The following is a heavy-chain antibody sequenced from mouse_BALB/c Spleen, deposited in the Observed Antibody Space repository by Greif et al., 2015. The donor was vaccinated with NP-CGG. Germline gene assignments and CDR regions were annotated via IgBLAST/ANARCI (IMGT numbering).Heavy chain of an antibody. D-gene: IGHD5-1*01. CDR2: ISSGGSYT. Sequence: DVHLVESGGGLVKPGGSLKLSCAASGFTFSSYAMSWVRQTPEKRLEWVATISSGGSYTYYPDSVKGRFTISRDNAKNTLYLQMSSLRSEDTAMYYCARHLPYASRVWFATGAKGLWSLSLQ. CDR1: GFTFSSYA. CDR3: ARHLPYASRVWFAT. J-gene: IGHJ3*01. V-gene: IGHV5-9-3*01.